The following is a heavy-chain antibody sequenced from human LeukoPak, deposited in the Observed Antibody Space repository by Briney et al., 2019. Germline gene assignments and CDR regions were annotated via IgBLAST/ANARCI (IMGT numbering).Heavy chain of an antibody. Sequence: GGSLRLSCAASGFSFYHAWMNWVRQAPGKGLEWVGRIKGQPDGGTTGYAAPVRGRFTISRDDSRNTLYLQMNSLKTEDTAVYYCIADTPDFAPHDFDYWGQGTLVTVSS. CDR1: GFSFYHAW. V-gene: IGHV3-15*01. J-gene: IGHJ4*02. CDR3: IADTPDFAPHDFDY. D-gene: IGHD1-14*01. CDR2: IKGQPDGGTT.